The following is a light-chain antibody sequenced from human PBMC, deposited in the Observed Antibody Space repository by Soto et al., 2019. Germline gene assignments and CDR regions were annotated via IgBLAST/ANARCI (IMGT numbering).Light chain of an antibody. CDR1: SSDVGSYNL. V-gene: IGLV2-23*02. CDR2: EVS. CDR3: CSYAGSRV. J-gene: IGLJ3*02. Sequence: QSALTQPASVSGSPGQSITISCTGTSSDVGSYNLVSWYQQHPGKAPKLMIYEVSKRPSGGANRFSGSKSGNTASLTISGLQAEDEADYYCCSYAGSRVFGGGTQLTVL.